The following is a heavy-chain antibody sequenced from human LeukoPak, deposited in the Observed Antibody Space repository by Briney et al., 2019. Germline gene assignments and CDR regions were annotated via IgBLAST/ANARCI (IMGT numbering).Heavy chain of an antibody. CDR1: GGSISRYY. CDR3: ARDRDFWSGYYTLYYGMDV. J-gene: IGHJ6*02. V-gene: IGHV4-4*07. CDR2: IYTSGST. Sequence: SETLSLTCTVSGGSISRYYWSWVRQPPGKGLEWIWRIYTSGSTNYNPSLKSRVTMSVDTSKNQFSLKLSSVTAADTAVYYCARDRDFWSGYYTLYYGMDVWGQGTTVTVSS. D-gene: IGHD3-3*01.